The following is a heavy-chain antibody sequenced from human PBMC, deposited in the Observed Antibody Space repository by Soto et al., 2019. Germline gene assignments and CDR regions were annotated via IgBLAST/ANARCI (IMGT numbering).Heavy chain of an antibody. Sequence: EVQLVESGGGLVKPGGSLRLSCAASGFTFSNAWMSWVRQAPGKGLEWVGRIKSKTDGGTTDYAAPVKGRFTISRHDSKNTLYLQMNSLKTEDTAVYYCTTLFLENYDMDVWGQGTTVTVSS. J-gene: IGHJ6*02. D-gene: IGHD3-10*02. V-gene: IGHV3-15*01. CDR3: TTLFLENYDMDV. CDR2: IKSKTDGGTT. CDR1: GFTFSNAW.